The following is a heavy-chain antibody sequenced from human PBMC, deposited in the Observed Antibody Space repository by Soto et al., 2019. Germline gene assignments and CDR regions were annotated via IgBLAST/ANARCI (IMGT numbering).Heavy chain of an antibody. V-gene: IGHV4-4*07. CDR1: GGSISSYY. CDR3: ARSGYCSSTSCLRSGMDV. CDR2: IYTSGCT. J-gene: IGHJ6*02. D-gene: IGHD2-2*01. Sequence: QVQLQESGPGLVKPSETLSLTCTVSGGSISSYYWSWIRQPAGKGLEWIGRIYTSGCTNYNPSLKSRVTMSVDTSKNQFSLKLSSVTAADTAVYYCARSGYCSSTSCLRSGMDVWGQGTTVTVSS.